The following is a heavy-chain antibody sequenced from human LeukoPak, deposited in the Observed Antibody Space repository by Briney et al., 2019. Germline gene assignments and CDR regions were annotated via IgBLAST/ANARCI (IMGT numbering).Heavy chain of an antibody. CDR3: AGTRYCSGGSCYYFDY. CDR2: IIPILGIA. V-gene: IGHV1-69*04. Sequence: SVKVSCKASGGTFSSYAISWVRQAPGQGLEWMERIIPILGIANYAQKFQGRVTITADKSTSTAYMELSSLRSEDTAVYYCAGTRYCSGGSCYYFDYWGQGTLVTVSS. J-gene: IGHJ4*02. D-gene: IGHD2-15*01. CDR1: GGTFSSYA.